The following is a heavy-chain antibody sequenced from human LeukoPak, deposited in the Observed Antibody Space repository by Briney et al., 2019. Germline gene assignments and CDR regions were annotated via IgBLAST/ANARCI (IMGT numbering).Heavy chain of an antibody. CDR2: IRYDGSNN. V-gene: IGHV3-30*02. CDR3: AKDQWLVLDY. CDR1: GFTFSSYG. Sequence: GGSLRLSCAASGFTFSSYGMHWVRQAPGKGLEWVAFIRYDGSNNYYADSVKGRFTISRDNSKNTLYLQMNSLRAEDTAVYSCAKDQWLVLDYWGQGTLVTVSS. D-gene: IGHD6-19*01. J-gene: IGHJ4*02.